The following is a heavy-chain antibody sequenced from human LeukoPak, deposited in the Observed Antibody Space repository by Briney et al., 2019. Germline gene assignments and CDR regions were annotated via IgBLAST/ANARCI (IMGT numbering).Heavy chain of an antibody. V-gene: IGHV4-59*08. CDR2: IYYSGST. J-gene: IGHJ5*02. CDR3: ARGREYCSSTSCSRPFDP. D-gene: IGHD2-2*01. CDR1: GGSISSYY. Sequence: SETLSLTCTVSGGSISSYYWSWIRQPPGKGLEWIGYIYYSGSTNYNPSLKSRVTISVDTSKNQFSLKLSSVTAADTAVYYCARGREYCSSTSCSRPFDPWGQGTLVTVSS.